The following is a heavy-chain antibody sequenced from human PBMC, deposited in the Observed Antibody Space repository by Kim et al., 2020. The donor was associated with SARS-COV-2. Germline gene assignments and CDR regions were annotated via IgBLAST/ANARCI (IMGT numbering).Heavy chain of an antibody. Sequence: GGSLRLSCAASGGTGSGDAMSWVRQAPGKGLEWVSAISGSGGSTYYADSVKGRFTISRDNSKNTLYLQMNSLRAEDTAVYYCAKDIVVVPAAIYSRYYYYGMDVWGQGTTVTVSS. J-gene: IGHJ6*02. V-gene: IGHV3-23*01. CDR3: AKDIVVVPAAIYSRYYYYGMDV. D-gene: IGHD2-2*01. CDR2: ISGSGGST. CDR1: GGTGSGDA.